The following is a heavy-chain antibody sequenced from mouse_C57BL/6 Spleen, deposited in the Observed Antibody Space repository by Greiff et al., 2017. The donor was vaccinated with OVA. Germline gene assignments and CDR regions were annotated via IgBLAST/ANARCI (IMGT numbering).Heavy chain of an antibody. CDR3: ARSTTVVASYYFDY. Sequence: QVQLQQSDAELVKPGASVKISCKVSGYTFTDHTIHWMWGRAEQGLEWSGYIYPRDGSTKYNEKFKGKATLTADKSSSTAYMQLNSLTSEDSAVYFCARSTTVVASYYFDYWGQGTTLTVSS. CDR1: GYTFTDHT. D-gene: IGHD1-1*01. V-gene: IGHV1-78*01. CDR2: IYPRDGST. J-gene: IGHJ2*01.